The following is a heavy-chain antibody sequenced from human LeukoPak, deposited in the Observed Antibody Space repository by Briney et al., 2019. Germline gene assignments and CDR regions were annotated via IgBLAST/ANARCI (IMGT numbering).Heavy chain of an antibody. J-gene: IGHJ2*01. CDR1: GFTFSDYY. Sequence: GGSLRLSCAASGFTFSDYYMSWIRQAPGKGLEGVSYISSSGSTIYYADSVKGRFTISRDNAKNSLYLQMNSLRAEDTAVYYCARVVGYSSSWFDWYFDLWGRGTLVTVSS. D-gene: IGHD6-13*01. CDR3: ARVVGYSSSWFDWYFDL. V-gene: IGHV3-11*04. CDR2: ISSSGSTI.